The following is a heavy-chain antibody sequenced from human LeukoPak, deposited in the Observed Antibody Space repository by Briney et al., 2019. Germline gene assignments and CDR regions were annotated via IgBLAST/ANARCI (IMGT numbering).Heavy chain of an antibody. Sequence: GESLRLSCATSGFTFSSYAMHWVRQAAGKGLEWVAVVSFNGNTKDYADSVKGRFTISRDSSKNTLYLQMNSLRAEDTAVYYCARAPGGLYSDSYYNLDYWGQGTLVIVSS. J-gene: IGHJ4*02. D-gene: IGHD4-11*01. CDR3: ARAPGGLYSDSYYNLDY. CDR1: GFTFSSYA. V-gene: IGHV3-30-3*01. CDR2: VSFNGNTK.